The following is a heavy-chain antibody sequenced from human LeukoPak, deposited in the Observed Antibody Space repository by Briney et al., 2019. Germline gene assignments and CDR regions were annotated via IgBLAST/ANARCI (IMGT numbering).Heavy chain of an antibody. CDR2: INHSGST. CDR1: GGSFSGYY. V-gene: IGHV4-34*01. Sequence: SVTLSLTCAVYGGSFSGYYWSWIRQPPGKGLEWIGEINHSGSTNYNPSLKSRVTMSVDTSKNQFSLKLSSVAAADTAVYYCARDLRLAAASFYGMDVWGQGTTVTVSS. D-gene: IGHD2-15*01. J-gene: IGHJ6*02. CDR3: ARDLRLAAASFYGMDV.